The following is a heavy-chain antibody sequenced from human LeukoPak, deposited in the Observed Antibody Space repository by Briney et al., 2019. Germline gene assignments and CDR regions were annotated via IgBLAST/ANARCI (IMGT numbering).Heavy chain of an antibody. CDR2: INTNTGNP. D-gene: IGHD3-16*01. CDR1: GYTFTTYA. V-gene: IGHV7-4-1*02. Sequence: ASVKVSCKTSGYTFTTYAMNWVRQAPGQGLEWMGWINTNTGNPTYAQGFTGRFVFPLDTSVTTAYLQISSLKAEDTAVYYCATSETDITFGGVYDAFDIWGQGTMVTVSS. J-gene: IGHJ3*02. CDR3: ATSETDITFGGVYDAFDI.